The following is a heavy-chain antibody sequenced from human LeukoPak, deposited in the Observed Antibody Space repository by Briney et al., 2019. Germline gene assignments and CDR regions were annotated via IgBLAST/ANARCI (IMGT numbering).Heavy chain of an antibody. D-gene: IGHD5-18*01. CDR3: AREGSIPQLELGYYYYMDV. Sequence: GGSLRLSCAASGFTFSDYYMSWIRQAPGKGLEWVSYISSSGSTIYYADSVKGRFTISRDNAKNSLYLQMNSLRAEDTAVYYCAREGSIPQLELGYYYYMDVWGKGTTVSVSS. J-gene: IGHJ6*03. CDR1: GFTFSDYY. V-gene: IGHV3-11*01. CDR2: ISSSGSTI.